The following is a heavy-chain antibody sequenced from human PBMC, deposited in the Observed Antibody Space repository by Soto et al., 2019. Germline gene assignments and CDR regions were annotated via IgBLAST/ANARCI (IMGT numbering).Heavy chain of an antibody. D-gene: IGHD6-19*01. J-gene: IGHJ6*03. Sequence: SETLSLTCTVSGGSISSYYWSWIRQHPGKGLEWIGYIYYSGSTNYNPSLKSRVTISVDTSKNQFSLKLSSVTAADTAVYYFSSVSSVSVLYYYYYLDVWGKGTTVTVSS. CDR2: IYYSGST. CDR1: GGSISSYY. V-gene: IGHV4-59*01. CDR3: SSVSSVSVLYYYYYLDV.